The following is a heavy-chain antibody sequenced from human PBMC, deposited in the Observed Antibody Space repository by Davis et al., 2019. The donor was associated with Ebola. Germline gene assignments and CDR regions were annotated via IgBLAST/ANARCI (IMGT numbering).Heavy chain of an antibody. CDR1: GFTFSSYA. J-gene: IGHJ6*02. D-gene: IGHD3-3*01. CDR3: AKVQSYDFWSGYNYYYYYGMDV. V-gene: IGHV3-23*01. CDR2: ISGSGGST. Sequence: GESLKISCAASGFTFSSYAMSWVRQAPGKGLEWVSAISGSGGSTYYADSVKGRFTISRDNSKNTLYLQMNSLRAEDTAVYYCAKVQSYDFWSGYNYYYYYGMDVWGQGTTVTVSS.